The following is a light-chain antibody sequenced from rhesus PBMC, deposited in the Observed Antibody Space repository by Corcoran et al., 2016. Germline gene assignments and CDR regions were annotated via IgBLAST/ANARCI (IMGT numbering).Light chain of an antibody. J-gene: IGLJ2*01. CDR2: NTR. V-gene: IGLV7-88*01. Sequence: QAVVTQEPSLTVSPGGTVTLTCGSSAGAVTGSHFPYWIRQKPGQAPRTLIYNTRNKVSGTPDRFSASLLGGKAALTVSGAQPEDEGDYYCWLRGVALFGGGTRLTVL. CDR3: WLRGVAL. CDR1: AGAVTGSHF.